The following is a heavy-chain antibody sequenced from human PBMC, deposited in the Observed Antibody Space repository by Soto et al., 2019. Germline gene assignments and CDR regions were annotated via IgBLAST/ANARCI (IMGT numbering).Heavy chain of an antibody. D-gene: IGHD3-10*01. CDR1: GGTFSSYA. J-gene: IGHJ4*02. CDR3: ARGSYYYGSGDLPGY. V-gene: IGHV1-69*13. Sequence: VKVSCKASGGTFSSYAISWVRQAPGQGLEWMGGIIPIFGTANYAQKFQGRVTITADESTSTAYMELSGLRSEDTAVYYCARGSYYYGSGDLPGYWGQGTLVTVSS. CDR2: IIPIFGTA.